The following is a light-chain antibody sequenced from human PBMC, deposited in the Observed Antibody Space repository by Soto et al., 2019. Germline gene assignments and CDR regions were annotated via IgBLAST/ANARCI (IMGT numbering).Light chain of an antibody. J-gene: IGLJ1*01. CDR3: CSFARNITFWA. Sequence: QSVLTQPASVSASPGQSITIPCTGTSSDVGSSNLVSWYQHHPGKAPKLIIYEGSRRPSGVSGRFSGSKSGNTASLTISGLKAYDEADYYCCSFARNITFWAFGTGTKLTVL. CDR1: SSDVGSSNL. CDR2: EGS. V-gene: IGLV2-23*01.